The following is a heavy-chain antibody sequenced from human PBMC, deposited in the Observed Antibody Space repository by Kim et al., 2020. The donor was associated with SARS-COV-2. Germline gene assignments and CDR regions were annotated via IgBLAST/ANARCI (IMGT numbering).Heavy chain of an antibody. J-gene: IGHJ3*02. Sequence: SETLSLTCTVSGGSISSGDYYWSWIRQPPGKGLEWIGYIYYSGSTYYNPSLKSRVTISVDTSKNQFSLKLSSVTAADTAVYYCASPYCSGGSCYLPDAFDIWGQGTMVTVSS. CDR2: IYYSGST. CDR1: GGSISSGDYY. D-gene: IGHD2-15*01. V-gene: IGHV4-30-4*01. CDR3: ASPYCSGGSCYLPDAFDI.